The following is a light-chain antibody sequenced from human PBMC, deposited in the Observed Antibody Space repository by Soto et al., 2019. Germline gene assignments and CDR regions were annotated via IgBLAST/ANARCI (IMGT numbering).Light chain of an antibody. CDR2: AAS. CDR3: QQSYSRPPT. Sequence: DIQMTRSPSSLSVCVEDRVIITCRASQSISNHLNWYQQKPGKAPKLLIFAASSLQSGVPSRFSGSRSGPDFTLTISSLQPEDFATYYCQQSYSRPPTFGQGTKVDIK. J-gene: IGKJ1*01. CDR1: QSISNH. V-gene: IGKV1-39*01.